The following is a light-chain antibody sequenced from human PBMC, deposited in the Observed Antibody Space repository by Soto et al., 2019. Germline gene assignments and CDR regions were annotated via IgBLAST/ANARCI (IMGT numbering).Light chain of an antibody. Sequence: EIVLTQSPGTLSLSPGERATLSCRASQSVSSTYLAWYQQKPGQAPRLLIYGASTRATGLPDRFSGSGTGTDFTLTISNMEPEDFALYYCQHYGSSRWTFGQGTKVEIK. CDR1: QSVSSTY. CDR3: QHYGSSRWT. V-gene: IGKV3-20*01. CDR2: GAS. J-gene: IGKJ1*01.